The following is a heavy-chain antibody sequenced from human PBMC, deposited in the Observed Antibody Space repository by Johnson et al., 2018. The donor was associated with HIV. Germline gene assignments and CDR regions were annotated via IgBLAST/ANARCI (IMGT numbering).Heavy chain of an antibody. CDR2: LSYDGSNK. CDR1: GFTFSSYP. D-gene: IGHD1-26*01. V-gene: IGHV3-30-3*01. J-gene: IGHJ3*02. CDR3: ARADWIVGDRAFDI. Sequence: QVQLVESGGGVVQPGRSLRLSCAASGFTFSSYPLHWVRQAPGKGLEWVAVLSYDGSNKFYTDSVKGRFSISRDNSKNTLFLQRKSLRAEDTAWYYCARADWIVGDRAFDIWGQGTMVTVSS.